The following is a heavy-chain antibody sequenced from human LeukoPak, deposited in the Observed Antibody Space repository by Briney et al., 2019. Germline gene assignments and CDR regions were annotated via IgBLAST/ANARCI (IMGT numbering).Heavy chain of an antibody. J-gene: IGHJ4*02. CDR3: ARGHMITFGGVSPGFDY. CDR2: IYTSGST. V-gene: IGHV4-61*02. D-gene: IGHD3-16*01. Sequence: PSETLSLTCTVSGGSTSSGSYYWSWIRQPAGKGLEWIGRIYTSGSTNYNPSLKSRVTISVDTSKNQFSLKLSSVTAADTAVYYCARGHMITFGGVSPGFDYWGQGTLVTVSS. CDR1: GGSTSSGSYY.